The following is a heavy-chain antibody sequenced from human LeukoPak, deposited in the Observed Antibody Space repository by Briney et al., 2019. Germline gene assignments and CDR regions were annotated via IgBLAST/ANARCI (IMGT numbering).Heavy chain of an antibody. CDR2: INPNSGGT. J-gene: IGHJ5*02. CDR3: ARGRNRIAARPGYNWFDP. D-gene: IGHD6-6*01. V-gene: IGHV1-2*02. CDR1: GYTFTSYG. Sequence: ASVKVSCKASGYTFTSYGISWVRQAPGQGLEWMGWINPNSGGTNYAQKFQGRVTMTRDTSISTAYMELSRLRSDDTAVYYCARGRNRIAARPGYNWFDPWGQGTLVTVSS.